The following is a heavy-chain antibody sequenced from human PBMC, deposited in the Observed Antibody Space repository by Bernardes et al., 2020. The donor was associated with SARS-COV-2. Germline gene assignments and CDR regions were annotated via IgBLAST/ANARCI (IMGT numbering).Heavy chain of an antibody. CDR3: ARGVTTLAEYYFVY. Sequence: GGSLRLSCAASGFTFSSYGMHWVRQAPGKGLEWVAVIWYDGSNKYYADSVKGRFTISRDNSKNTLYLQMNSLRAEDTAVYYCARGVTTLAEYYFVYWGQGTLVTVSS. V-gene: IGHV3-33*01. CDR1: GFTFSSYG. J-gene: IGHJ4*02. D-gene: IGHD4-17*01. CDR2: IWYDGSNK.